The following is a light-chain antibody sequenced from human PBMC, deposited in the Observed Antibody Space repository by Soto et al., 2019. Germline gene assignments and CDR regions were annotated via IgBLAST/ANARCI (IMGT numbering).Light chain of an antibody. J-gene: IGKJ4*01. CDR3: QQYNSYPLT. V-gene: IGKV1-5*03. Sequence: DIHLTQSPSFLSASVGDRVTITCRASQSISSWLAWYQQKPGKAPKLLIYKASSLESGVPSRFSGSGSGAAFTLTISSLQPDDFATYYCQQYNSYPLTFGGGTKVDIK. CDR2: KAS. CDR1: QSISSW.